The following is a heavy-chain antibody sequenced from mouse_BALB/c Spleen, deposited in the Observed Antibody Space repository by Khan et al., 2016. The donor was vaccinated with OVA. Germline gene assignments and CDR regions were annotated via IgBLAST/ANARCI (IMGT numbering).Heavy chain of an antibody. V-gene: IGHV1-20*02. Sequence: EVQLQQSGPELVKPGASVKISCKASGYSFTGYFMNWVMQSHGKSLEWIGRINPHIGETFYNQKFKGKATLTVDASSSTAHMELRSLASEESAVYCCRRVYRSDFDYWGQGTTLTVSS. D-gene: IGHD1-1*01. J-gene: IGHJ2*01. CDR2: INPHIGET. CDR1: GYSFTGYF. CDR3: RRVYRSDFDY.